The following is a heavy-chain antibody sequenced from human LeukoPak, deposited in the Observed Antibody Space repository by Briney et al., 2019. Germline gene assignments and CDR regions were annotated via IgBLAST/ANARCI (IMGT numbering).Heavy chain of an antibody. J-gene: IGHJ4*02. CDR1: GYAFTGCY. D-gene: IGHD3-22*01. V-gene: IGHV1-2*02. CDR3: ARARTQTYYDSSAPGY. Sequence: VASVKVSCKASGYAFTGCYMHWVRQAPGQGREWMGWINPNSGGTRYAQKFQGRVTMTRDTSISTAYMELSRLRSDDTAVYYCARARTQTYYDSSAPGYWGQGTLVTVSS. CDR2: INPNSGGT.